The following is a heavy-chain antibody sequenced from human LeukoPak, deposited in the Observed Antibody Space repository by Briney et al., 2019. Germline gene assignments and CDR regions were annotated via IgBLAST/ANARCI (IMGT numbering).Heavy chain of an antibody. D-gene: IGHD6-13*01. CDR3: AKKGSREFDY. V-gene: IGHV3-23*01. CDR2: ISVSSGNT. Sequence: GGSLRLSGAASGFTFAGQAMSWVRQAPGKGLEWVSGISVSSGNTHYADSVKGRFTISRDTSKNTVYLQMNSLRVDDTAVYYCAKKGSREFDYWGQGTLVIVSS. J-gene: IGHJ4*02. CDR1: GFTFAGQA.